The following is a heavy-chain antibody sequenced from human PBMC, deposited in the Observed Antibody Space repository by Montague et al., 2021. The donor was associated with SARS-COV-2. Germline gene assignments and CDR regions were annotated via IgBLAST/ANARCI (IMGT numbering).Heavy chain of an antibody. CDR3: ARLSSDIGGYFWFDP. D-gene: IGHD1-26*01. V-gene: IGHV4-4*02. J-gene: IGHJ5*02. Sequence: SETLSLTCAVSGGSISSGTWWTWVRQPPRKGLEWIGEISHSGGTNYNPSLKSRVTISVDKSKNQFSLNLNSVTAADTAVYYCARLSSDIGGYFWFDPWGQGTLVSVSS. CDR2: ISHSGGT. CDR1: GGSISSGTW.